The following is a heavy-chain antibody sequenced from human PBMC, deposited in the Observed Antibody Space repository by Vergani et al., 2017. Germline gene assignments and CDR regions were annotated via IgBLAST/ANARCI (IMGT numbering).Heavy chain of an antibody. CDR1: GFTVSSNY. V-gene: IGHV3-53*04. CDR3: ASSYYDSSGYYFDY. D-gene: IGHD3-22*01. CDR2: IYSGGST. Sequence: EVQLVESGGGLVQPGGSLRLSCVASGFTVSSNYMSWVRQAPGKGLEWVSVIYSGGSTYYADSVKGRFTISRHNSKNTLYLQMNSLRAEDTAVYYCASSYYDSSGYYFDYWSQGTLVTVSS. J-gene: IGHJ4*02.